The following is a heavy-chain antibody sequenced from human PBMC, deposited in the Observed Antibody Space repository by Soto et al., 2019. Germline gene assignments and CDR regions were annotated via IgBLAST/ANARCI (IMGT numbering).Heavy chain of an antibody. J-gene: IGHJ4*02. CDR1: GFTFSDYA. CDR2: VAAITYST. Sequence: EVKLLESGGGLVQPGGSLRLSCAASGFTFSDYAVNWVRQAPGKGREWISSVAAITYSTYADSVRGRFTISRDNSKNTLYLQMNSLRAEDAAVYYCAKGQKASCATIRCYSFDYWGQGALVTVSS. V-gene: IGHV3-23*01. CDR3: AKGQKASCATIRCYSFDY. D-gene: IGHD2-15*01.